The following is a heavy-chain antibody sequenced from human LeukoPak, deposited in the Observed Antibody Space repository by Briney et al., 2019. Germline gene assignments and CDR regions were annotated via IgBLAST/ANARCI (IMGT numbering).Heavy chain of an antibody. V-gene: IGHV4-39*01. CDR2: IYYSGST. CDR1: GGSISSSSYY. J-gene: IGHJ4*02. Sequence: PSETLSLTCTASGGSISSSSYYWGWIRQPPGKGLVWIGSIYYSGSTYYNPSLKSRVTISVDTSKNQFSLKLSSVTAADTAVYYCAGGYYDSSGNPPDDYWGQGTLVTVSS. D-gene: IGHD3-22*01. CDR3: AGGYYDSSGNPPDDY.